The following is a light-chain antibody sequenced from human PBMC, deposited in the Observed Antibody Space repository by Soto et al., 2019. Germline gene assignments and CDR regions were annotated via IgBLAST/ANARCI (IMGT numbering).Light chain of an antibody. CDR3: QQRSNWLWT. J-gene: IGKJ1*01. CDR2: DAS. V-gene: IGKV3-11*01. CDR1: QSVSSY. Sequence: EIVLTQSPATLSLSPGERATLSCRACQSVSSYLAWYQQKPGQAPRLLIYDASNRATGIPARFRGSGSGTDFTLTISSLEPEDFAVYYCQQRSNWLWTFGQGTKVDIK.